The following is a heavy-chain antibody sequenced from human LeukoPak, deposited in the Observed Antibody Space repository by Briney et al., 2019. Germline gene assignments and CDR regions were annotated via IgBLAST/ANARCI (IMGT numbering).Heavy chain of an antibody. J-gene: IGHJ5*02. D-gene: IGHD5-12*01. CDR1: GYRFTTYG. CDR2: VSANSGET. V-gene: IGHV1-18*01. Sequence: ASVKVSCKASGYRFTTYGISWLRQAPGQGLVWMGWVSANSGETNYAQNFRDRVTLTTDTSTSTAYIELRSLTSDDTAVYYCARDWESDARTITDRWGQGTLVSVSS. CDR3: ARDWESDARTITDR.